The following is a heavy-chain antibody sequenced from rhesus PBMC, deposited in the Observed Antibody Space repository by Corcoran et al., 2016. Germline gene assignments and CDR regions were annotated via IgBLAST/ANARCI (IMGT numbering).Heavy chain of an antibody. CDR2: IYGSGSST. Sequence: QLQLQESGPGLVKPSETLSVTCAVSSGSISSSYWSWIRQAPGKGLEWIGYIYGSGSSTNYNPSLKSRVTLSVDTSKNQLSLKLSSVTTADTAVYYCARGVDYVRNYGLDSWGQGVVVTVSS. CDR3: ARGVDYVRNYGLDS. CDR1: SGSISSSY. V-gene: IGHV4-169*01. J-gene: IGHJ6*01. D-gene: IGHD4-29*01.